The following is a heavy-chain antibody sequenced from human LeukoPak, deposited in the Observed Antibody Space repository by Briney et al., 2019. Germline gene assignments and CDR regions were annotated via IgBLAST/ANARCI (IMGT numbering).Heavy chain of an antibody. J-gene: IGHJ5*02. Sequence: ETLSLTCSVYALSSRGYYWSWFRQPPGKGLEWIGEINHSGSTNYNPSLKSRVTISVHTSKNQFSLQLSSVTDADTAVYYSVRCTLSDFWSGYVFDPSGEGTLVTVSS. CDR1: ALSSRGYY. CDR2: INHSGST. V-gene: IGHV4-34*01. D-gene: IGHD3-3*01. CDR3: VRCTLSDFWSGYVFDP.